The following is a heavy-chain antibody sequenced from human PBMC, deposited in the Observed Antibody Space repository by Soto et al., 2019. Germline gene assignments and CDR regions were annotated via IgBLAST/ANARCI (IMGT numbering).Heavy chain of an antibody. V-gene: IGHV1-2*04. CDR2: INPNSGGT. D-gene: IGHD3-9*01. CDR3: ARSRYDILTGAYYYYGMDV. CDR1: GYTFTGYY. Sequence: QVQLVQSGAEVKKPGASVKVSCKASGYTFTGYYMHWVRQAPGQGLEWMGWINPNSGGTNYAQKFQGWVTMTRDTSISTAYMELSRLRSDDTAVYYCARSRYDILTGAYYYYGMDVWGQGTTVTVSS. J-gene: IGHJ6*02.